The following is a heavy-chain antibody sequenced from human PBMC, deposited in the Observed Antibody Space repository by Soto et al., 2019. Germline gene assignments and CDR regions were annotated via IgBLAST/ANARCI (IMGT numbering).Heavy chain of an antibody. CDR3: ARHPAVGYSYGPYYYYYGMDV. J-gene: IGHJ6*02. V-gene: IGHV5-51*01. D-gene: IGHD5-18*01. CDR2: IYPGDSAT. CDR1: GYSFTSYW. Sequence: GESLKISCKGSGYSFTSYWIGWLRQMPVKGLEWIGIIYPGDSATRYSPSFQGQVTISADNSIRTAYMQGSSLKASDTAMYYCARHPAVGYSYGPYYYYYGMDVWAQGTTVPVSS.